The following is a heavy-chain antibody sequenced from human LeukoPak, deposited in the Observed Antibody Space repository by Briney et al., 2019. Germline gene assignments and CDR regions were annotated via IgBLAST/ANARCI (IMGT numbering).Heavy chain of an antibody. Sequence: SGGGLVKPGGSLRLSCAASGFTFSSYSMNWVRQAPGKGLEWVSSISSSSSYIYYADSVKGRFTIPRDNAKNSLYLQMNSLRAEDTAVYYCARDLRGTYNRKAREYYYGMDVWGQGTTVTVSS. CDR3: ARDLRGTYNRKAREYYYGMDV. CDR1: GFTFSSYS. CDR2: ISSSSSYI. J-gene: IGHJ6*02. V-gene: IGHV3-21*01. D-gene: IGHD1-14*01.